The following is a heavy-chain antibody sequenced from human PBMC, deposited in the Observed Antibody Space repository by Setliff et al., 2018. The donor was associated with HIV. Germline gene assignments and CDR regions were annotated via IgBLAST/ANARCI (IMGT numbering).Heavy chain of an antibody. CDR3: ARSMSGWSVDY. D-gene: IGHD6-19*01. V-gene: IGHV3-48*01. Sequence: PGGSLRLSCVASGFTFSNYPVKWIRQAPGKGLECVSYITSSSDTTYYGDSVQGCFTTSRDNAKNSLYLQMNSLRADDTAVYYCARSMSGWSVDYWGQGIQVTVSS. J-gene: IGHJ4*02. CDR1: GFTFSNYP. CDR2: ITSSSDTT.